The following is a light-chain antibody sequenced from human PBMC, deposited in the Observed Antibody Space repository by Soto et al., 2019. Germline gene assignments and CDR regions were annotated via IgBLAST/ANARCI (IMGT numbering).Light chain of an antibody. V-gene: IGLV2-8*01. CDR2: EVT. CDR1: STDVGAYNY. CDR3: GSHAGSYV. J-gene: IGLJ1*01. Sequence: QSALTQPPSASGSPGQSVTISCTGTSTDVGAYNYVSWYQQHPGKAPKLMIYEVTKRPSGVPDRFSGSKSGNTASLTVSGLQTEDEADYYCGSHAGSYVFGTGTKVTVL.